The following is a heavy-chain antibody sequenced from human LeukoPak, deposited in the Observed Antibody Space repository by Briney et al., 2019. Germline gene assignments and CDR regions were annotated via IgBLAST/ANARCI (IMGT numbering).Heavy chain of an antibody. CDR1: GFTFSSYS. J-gene: IGHJ1*01. CDR3: ARDYGRYAAEYFQH. D-gene: IGHD4-17*01. V-gene: IGHV3-48*01. Sequence: GGSLRLSCAASGFTFSSYSMNWVRQAPGKGLEWVSYISSSSSTIYYADSVKGRFTISRDNAKNSLYPQMNSLRAEDTAVYYCARDYGRYAAEYFQHWGQGTLVTVSS. CDR2: ISSSSSTI.